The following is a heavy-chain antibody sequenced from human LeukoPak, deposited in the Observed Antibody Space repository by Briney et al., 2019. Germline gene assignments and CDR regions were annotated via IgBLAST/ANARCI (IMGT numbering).Heavy chain of an antibody. CDR3: AKEAGSYYYDSSGNIDY. CDR2: ISGSGGST. J-gene: IGHJ4*02. Sequence: PGGSLRLSCAASGFTFSSYAMSWARQAPGKGLEWVSAISGSGGSTYYADSVKGRFTISRDNSKNTLYLQMNSLRAEDTAVYYCAKEAGSYYYDSSGNIDYWGQGTLVTVSS. D-gene: IGHD3-22*01. V-gene: IGHV3-23*01. CDR1: GFTFSSYA.